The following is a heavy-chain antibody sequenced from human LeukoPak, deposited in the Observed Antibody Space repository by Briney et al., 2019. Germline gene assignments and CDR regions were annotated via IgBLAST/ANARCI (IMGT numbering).Heavy chain of an antibody. CDR2: IYHSGST. CDR3: ARQGVRIAVAPFDP. V-gene: IGHV4-38-2*01. Sequence: PSETLSLTCAVSGYSISSGYYWGWIRQPPGKGLEWIGSIYHSGSTHYNPSLKSRVTISVDTSKNQFSLKLSSVTAADTAVYYCARQGVRIAVAPFDPWGQGTLVTVSS. J-gene: IGHJ5*02. CDR1: GYSISSGYY. D-gene: IGHD6-19*01.